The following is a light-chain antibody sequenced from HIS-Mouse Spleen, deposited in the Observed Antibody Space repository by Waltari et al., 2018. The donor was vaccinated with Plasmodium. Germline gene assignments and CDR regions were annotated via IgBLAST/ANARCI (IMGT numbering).Light chain of an antibody. Sequence: SYELTQPPSVSVSPGQTASITCSGDKLGYKYACWYQQKPGQSLVLVIYQGSKRPSGSPWRFSGSNAGNTATRTISGTQAMDEADYYCQAWDSSTVVFGGGTKLTVL. CDR2: QGS. CDR3: QAWDSSTVV. CDR1: KLGYKY. V-gene: IGLV3-1*01. J-gene: IGLJ2*01.